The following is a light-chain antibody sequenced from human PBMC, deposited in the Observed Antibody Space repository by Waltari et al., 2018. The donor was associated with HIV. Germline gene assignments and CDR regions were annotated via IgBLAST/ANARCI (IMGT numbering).Light chain of an antibody. V-gene: IGLV2-23*02. Sequence: QSALTQPPPVSGSPGQSITISCTGTSSDVGGYNHVSWYQHHPGKAPKVMIYDVSKRPSGVSNRFSGSKSGNTASLTISGLQAEDEADYYCCSYVGSSTWVFGGGTKLTVL. CDR1: SSDVGGYNH. CDR3: CSYVGSSTWV. CDR2: DVS. J-gene: IGLJ3*02.